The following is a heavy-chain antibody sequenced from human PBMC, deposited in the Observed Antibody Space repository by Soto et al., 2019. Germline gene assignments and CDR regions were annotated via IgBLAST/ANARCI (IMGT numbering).Heavy chain of an antibody. J-gene: IGHJ4*02. Sequence: EVQLVESGGGVVQPGGSLRLSCVASGFTFSINWMHWVRQAPGKGLVWVSRINSDGSTTTYADSVKGRFTIYRDNDKNMVSLQMNSLRADDTAVYYCARERGYSYGMDYWGQGTLVTVSS. V-gene: IGHV3-74*01. CDR3: ARERGYSYGMDY. CDR1: GFTFSINW. D-gene: IGHD5-18*01. CDR2: INSDGSTT.